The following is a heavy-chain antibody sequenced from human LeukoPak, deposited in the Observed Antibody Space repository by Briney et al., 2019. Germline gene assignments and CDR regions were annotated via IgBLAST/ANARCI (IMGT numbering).Heavy chain of an antibody. D-gene: IGHD6-19*01. CDR1: GYTFTSYD. V-gene: IGHV1-8*01. J-gene: IGHJ3*02. CDR2: MNPNSGNT. CDR3: ARGLYSSGWYVGFDAFDI. Sequence: ASVKVSCKASGYTFTSYDINWVRQATGQGLEWMGWMNPNSGNTGYAQKLQGRVTMTRNTSISTAYMELSSLRSEDTAVYYCARGLYSSGWYVGFDAFDIWGQGTMVTVSS.